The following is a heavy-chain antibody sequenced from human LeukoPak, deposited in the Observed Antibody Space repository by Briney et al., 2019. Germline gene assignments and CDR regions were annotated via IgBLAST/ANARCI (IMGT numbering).Heavy chain of an antibody. CDR2: INHSGST. J-gene: IGHJ4*02. CDR3: ARANYDFWSGYYSPLDY. V-gene: IGHV4-34*01. CDR1: GGSFSGYY. Sequence: SETLSLTCAVYGGSFSGYYWSWIRQPPGKGLEWIGEINHSGSTNYNPSLKSRVTISVGTSKNQFSLKLSSVTAADTAVYYCARANYDFWSGYYSPLDYWGQGTLVTVSS. D-gene: IGHD3-3*01.